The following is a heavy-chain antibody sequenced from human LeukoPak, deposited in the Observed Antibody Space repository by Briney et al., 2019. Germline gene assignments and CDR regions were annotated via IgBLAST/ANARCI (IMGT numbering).Heavy chain of an antibody. CDR2: IKQDGSEK. D-gene: IGHD2-15*01. CDR3: ARVGSRRGSGGSCYKY. CDR1: GFTFSSYW. J-gene: IGHJ4*02. V-gene: IGHV3-7*01. Sequence: PGGSLRLSCAASGFTFSSYWMSWVRQAPGKGLEWVANIKQDGSEKYYVDSVKGRLTISRDNAKNSLYLQMNSLRAEDTAVYYCARVGSRRGSGGSCYKYWGQGTLVTVSS.